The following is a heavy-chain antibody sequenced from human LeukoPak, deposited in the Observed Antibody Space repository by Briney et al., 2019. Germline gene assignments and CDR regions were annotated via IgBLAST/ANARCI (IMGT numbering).Heavy chain of an antibody. CDR1: GFTFSSYW. CDR3: VVLITPFDY. J-gene: IGHJ4*02. D-gene: IGHD3-22*01. CDR2: IKQDGSDK. V-gene: IGHV3-7*01. Sequence: GGSLRLSCAASGFTFSSYWMSWVRQAPGKGLEWVANIKQDGSDKYYADFVRGRFTISRHNAKHCLYVAVNSPRSEDRAVYYCVVLITPFDYWGQGTLVTVSS.